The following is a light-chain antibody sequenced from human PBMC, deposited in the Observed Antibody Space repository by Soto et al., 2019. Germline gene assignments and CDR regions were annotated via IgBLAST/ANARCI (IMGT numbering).Light chain of an antibody. CDR2: GAS. Sequence: IVMTQSPATLSVSPGERATLSCRASQSVGTKLAWYQQTRGQAPRHLIYGASNRATGVPARFSGSVSGTEFTLTISSLQSEDFAVYYCQQYSSWLWTFGQGTKVDIK. J-gene: IGKJ1*01. CDR1: QSVGTK. CDR3: QQYSSWLWT. V-gene: IGKV3-15*01.